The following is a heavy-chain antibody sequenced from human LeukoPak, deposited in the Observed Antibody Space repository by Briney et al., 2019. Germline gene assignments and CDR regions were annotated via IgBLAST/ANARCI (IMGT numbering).Heavy chain of an antibody. J-gene: IGHJ4*02. CDR3: TRQECSGGSCSYVDF. CDR2: IRNKPNSYTT. D-gene: IGHD2-15*01. V-gene: IGHV3-73*01. Sequence: QPGGSLKLSCAASGFDFSGLYVHWVRQGSGGGLEWVGLIRNKPNSYTTVYAASVKGRFTISRDDSKNTAYLQMNSLKAEDTAVYYCTRQECSGGSCSYVDFWGQGTLVTVSS. CDR1: GFDFSGLY.